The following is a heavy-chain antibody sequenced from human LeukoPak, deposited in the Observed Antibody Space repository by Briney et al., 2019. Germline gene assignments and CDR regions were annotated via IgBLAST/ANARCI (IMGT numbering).Heavy chain of an antibody. CDR3: AGRGHRYSRD. CDR2: ISDSGVT. CDR1: GDSVSSDY. Sequence: SETLSLTCTVSGDSVSSDYWTWIRQSPGKGLEWIGYISDSGVTDYNPSLKSRLTISVDRTNNKFSLNLHSVTAADTAVYYCAGRGHRYSRDWGQGILVTVSS. D-gene: IGHD2-15*01. J-gene: IGHJ1*01. V-gene: IGHV4-4*09.